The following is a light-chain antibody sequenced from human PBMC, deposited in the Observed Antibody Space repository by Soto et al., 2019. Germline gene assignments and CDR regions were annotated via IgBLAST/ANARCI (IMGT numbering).Light chain of an antibody. CDR1: GNDVGAYNY. CDR2: GVV. V-gene: IGLV2-11*01. CDR3: CSYAGGYTYL. J-gene: IGLJ1*01. Sequence: QSALTQPRSVSGSPGQSVTISCTGTGNDVGAYNYVSWYQQHPGTPPKLLIYGVVRWPSGVPDRFSGSKSGNTASLTISGLQTEDEADYFCCSYAGGYTYLFGTGTKVTVL.